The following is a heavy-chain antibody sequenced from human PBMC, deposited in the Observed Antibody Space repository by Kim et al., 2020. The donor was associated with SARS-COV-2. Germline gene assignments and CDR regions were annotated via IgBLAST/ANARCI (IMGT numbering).Heavy chain of an antibody. Sequence: GGSLRLSCVASGFSVGSNFMSWVRQAPGEGLQWISVFYSGGETYYADSVKGRFTISRDNAKNTLYLQMTSLRAEDTAVYYCTRQMAALAFYGPFDLWGQGTLVSV. J-gene: IGHJ3*01. CDR3: TRQMAALAFYGPFDL. V-gene: IGHV3-53*01. CDR1: GFSVGSNF. CDR2: FYSGGET. D-gene: IGHD3-10*01.